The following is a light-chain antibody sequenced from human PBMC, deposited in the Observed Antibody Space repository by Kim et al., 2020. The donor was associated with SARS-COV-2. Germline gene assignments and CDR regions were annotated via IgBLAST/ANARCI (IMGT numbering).Light chain of an antibody. CDR1: KLGGKH. CDR2: ETN. V-gene: IGLV3-1*01. CDR3: QSWDSTTSII. J-gene: IGLJ2*01. Sequence: VSPGQSPSITCSEDKLGGKHTCWYQQETGQAPVLVIYETNKQPSGIPERFSGSNSGNTATLTVSGTQPMDEADYYCQSWDSTTSIIFGGGTQLTVL.